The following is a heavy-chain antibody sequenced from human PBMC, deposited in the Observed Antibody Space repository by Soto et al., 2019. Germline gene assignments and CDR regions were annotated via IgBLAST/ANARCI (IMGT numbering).Heavy chain of an antibody. CDR1: GGSMSSYY. J-gene: IGHJ4*02. V-gene: IGHV4-59*12. D-gene: IGHD6-19*01. Sequence: SETLSLTCTVSGGSMSSYYWNWIRQPPGKGLEWIGYIYYSGSTNYNPSLKSRVTISLDTSKNSLYLQMNSLRAEDTAVYYCATGGWLFDYWGQGTLVTVSS. CDR3: ATGGWLFDY. CDR2: IYYSGST.